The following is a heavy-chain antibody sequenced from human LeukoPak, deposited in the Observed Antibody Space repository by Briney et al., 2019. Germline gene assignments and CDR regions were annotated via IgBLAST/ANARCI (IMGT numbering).Heavy chain of an antibody. V-gene: IGHV1-2*02. J-gene: IGHJ4*02. D-gene: IGHD3-10*01. Sequence: GASVKVSCKASGYTFTGYYMHWVRRAPGQGLEWMGWINPNSGGTNYAQKFQGRVTMTRDTSISTAYMELSRLRSDDTAVYYCARSHYYGSGSGGYWGQGTLVTVSS. CDR2: INPNSGGT. CDR1: GYTFTGYY. CDR3: ARSHYYGSGSGGY.